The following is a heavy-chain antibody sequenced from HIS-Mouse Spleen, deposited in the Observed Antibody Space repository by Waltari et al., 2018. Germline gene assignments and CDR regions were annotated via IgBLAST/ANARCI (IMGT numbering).Heavy chain of an antibody. CDR1: GFTFSSYG. CDR2: ISYDGSSK. D-gene: IGHD6-13*01. CDR3: AKEYSSSHNWFDP. V-gene: IGHV3-30*18. Sequence: QVQLVESGGGVVQPGRSLRLSCAAYGFTFSSYGMHWVRQTPGKVLEWVEVISYDGSSKYGADSVDGRFTVSRDNSRSTLYLQMNGLRAEDTAVYYCAKEYSSSHNWFDPWGQGTLVTVSS. J-gene: IGHJ5*02.